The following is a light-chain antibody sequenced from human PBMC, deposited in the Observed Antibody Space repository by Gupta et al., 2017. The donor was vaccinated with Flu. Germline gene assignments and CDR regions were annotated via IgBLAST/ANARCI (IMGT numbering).Light chain of an antibody. J-gene: IGKJ1*01. Sequence: SLGERDTSNCKSSQSVLYSSNNKNYLAWYQQKPGQPPKLLIYWAATRESGVPDRCRGSGAGTDFTLTISSLKAEDVAVDYCQKYYSTPRTFGQGTKVEIK. V-gene: IGKV4-1*01. CDR3: QKYYSTPRT. CDR2: WAA. CDR1: QSVLYSSNNKNY.